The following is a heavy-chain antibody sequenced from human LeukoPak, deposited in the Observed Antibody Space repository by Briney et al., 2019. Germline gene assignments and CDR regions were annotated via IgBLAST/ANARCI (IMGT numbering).Heavy chain of an antibody. Sequence: SETLSLTCTVSGGSISSYYWSWVRQPPGKGLEWIGCIYYSGSTNYNPSLKSRVTISVDTSKNQFSLKLSSVTAADTAVYYCARRSGWSFDYWGQGTLVTVSS. V-gene: IGHV4-59*08. D-gene: IGHD6-13*01. CDR2: IYYSGST. J-gene: IGHJ4*02. CDR3: ARRSGWSFDY. CDR1: GGSISSYY.